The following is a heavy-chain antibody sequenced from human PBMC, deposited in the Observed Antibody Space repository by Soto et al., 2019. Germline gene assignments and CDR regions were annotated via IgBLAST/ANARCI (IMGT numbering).Heavy chain of an antibody. D-gene: IGHD6-6*01. CDR3: ARPQRTRQSSSRRSDAFDI. Sequence: GGSLRLSCAASGFTFSSYAMSWVRQAPGKGLEWVSAISGSGGSTYYADSVKGRFTISRDNSKNTLYLQMNSLRAEDTAVYYCARPQRTRQSSSRRSDAFDIWGQGTMVTVSS. CDR2: ISGSGGST. V-gene: IGHV3-23*01. J-gene: IGHJ3*02. CDR1: GFTFSSYA.